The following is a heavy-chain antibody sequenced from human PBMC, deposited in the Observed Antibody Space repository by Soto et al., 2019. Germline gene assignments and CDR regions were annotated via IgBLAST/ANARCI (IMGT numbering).Heavy chain of an antibody. Sequence: PGGSLRLSCAASGFTVSSNYMSWVRQAPGKGLEWVSVIYSGGSTYYADSVKGRFTISRDNSKNTLYLQMNSLRAEDTAVYYCARPYDSSGYYYGYYGMDVWGQGTTVTVSS. J-gene: IGHJ6*02. CDR3: ARPYDSSGYYYGYYGMDV. D-gene: IGHD3-22*01. CDR1: GFTVSSNY. CDR2: IYSGGST. V-gene: IGHV3-66*04.